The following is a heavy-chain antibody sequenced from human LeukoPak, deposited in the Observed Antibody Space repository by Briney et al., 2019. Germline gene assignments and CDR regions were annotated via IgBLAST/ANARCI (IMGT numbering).Heavy chain of an antibody. J-gene: IGHJ4*02. CDR2: ISGSGGST. D-gene: IGHD6-13*01. CDR3: AKDAAGPEY. V-gene: IGHV3-23*01. CDR1: GFTFSSYA. Sequence: GGSLRLSCAASGFTFSSYAMSWVRQGPGKGLEWVSAISGSGGSTDYADFVKGRFTISRDNSKNTLYLQMNSLTAEDTAVYYCAKDAAGPEYWGQGTLVTVSS.